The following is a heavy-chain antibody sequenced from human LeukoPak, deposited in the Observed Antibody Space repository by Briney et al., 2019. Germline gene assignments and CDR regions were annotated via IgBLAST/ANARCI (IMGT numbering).Heavy chain of an antibody. D-gene: IGHD3-10*01. Sequence: SETLSLTCTVSGGSFGLYHWSWIRPPPGKGLEWIGYIFYNGSTKYNISLKSRLTISIDTSKNQFSLKLSSVTAADTAVYYCARDRAAGSDWLDPWGQGTLVTVSS. CDR1: GGSFGLYH. V-gene: IGHV4-59*01. CDR3: ARDRAAGSDWLDP. J-gene: IGHJ5*02. CDR2: IFYNGST.